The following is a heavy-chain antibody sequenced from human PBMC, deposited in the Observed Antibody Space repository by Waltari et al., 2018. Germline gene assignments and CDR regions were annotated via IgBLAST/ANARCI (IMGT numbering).Heavy chain of an antibody. J-gene: IGHJ4*02. Sequence: QVQLVQSGAEVKKPGASVKVSCKASGYTFTSYGISWVRQAPGQGLEWMGWTNVYNGNTNYAQKLQGRVTMTTDTSTSTSYMELRSLRSDDTAVYYCARDLRAGSAVVPAAAGYWGQGSLVTVSS. CDR3: ARDLRAGSAVVPAAAGY. V-gene: IGHV1-18*01. CDR1: GYTFTSYG. CDR2: TNVYNGNT. D-gene: IGHD2-2*01.